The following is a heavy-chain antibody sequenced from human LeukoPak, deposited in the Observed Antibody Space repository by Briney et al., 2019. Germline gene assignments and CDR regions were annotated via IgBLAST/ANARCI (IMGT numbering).Heavy chain of an antibody. Sequence: PGGSLRLSCAASGFTFDDYGMSWVRQAPGKGLEWVSGINWNGGSTGYADSVKGRFTISRENAKNSLYLQMNSLRAADTAVYYCARDHLFCSGGSCYWTGFDYWGQGTLVTVSS. CDR1: GFTFDDYG. V-gene: IGHV3-20*04. CDR3: ARDHLFCSGGSCYWTGFDY. D-gene: IGHD2-15*01. CDR2: INWNGGST. J-gene: IGHJ4*02.